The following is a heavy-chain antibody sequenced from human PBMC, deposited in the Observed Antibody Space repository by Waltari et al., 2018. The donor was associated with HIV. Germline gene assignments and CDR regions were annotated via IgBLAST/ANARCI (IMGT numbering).Heavy chain of an antibody. CDR2: HNPNSGGT. CDR3: ARYVLRFLEWFVQAFDY. CDR1: GYTFTGYY. J-gene: IGHJ4*02. V-gene: IGHV1-2*02. D-gene: IGHD3-3*01. Sequence: QVQLVQSGAEVKKPGASVKVSCKASGYTFTGYYMHWVRQAPGQGFEWRGWHNPNSGGTNYAQKFQGSVTMTRDTSLSTAYMGLSRLRSDDTAVYYCARYVLRFLEWFVQAFDYWGQGTLVTVSS.